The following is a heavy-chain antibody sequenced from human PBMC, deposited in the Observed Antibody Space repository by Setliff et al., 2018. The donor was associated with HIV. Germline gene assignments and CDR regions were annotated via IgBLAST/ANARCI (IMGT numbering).Heavy chain of an antibody. CDR3: ARAHDIRGFGYNLQH. CDR2: GYYSGTT. Sequence: SETLSLTCTVSGVSISAYYWNWIRQSPGKGLEWIGFGYYSGTTYYNPSLKSRVTISVDTSKNHFSLKLTSVTAADTAIYYCARAHDIRGFGYNLQHWGQGTLVTVSS. J-gene: IGHJ1*01. V-gene: IGHV4-59*12. CDR1: GVSISAYY. D-gene: IGHD3-22*01.